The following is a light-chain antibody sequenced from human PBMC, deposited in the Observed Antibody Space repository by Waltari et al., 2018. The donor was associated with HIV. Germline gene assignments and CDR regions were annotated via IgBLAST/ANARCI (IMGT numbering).Light chain of an antibody. J-gene: IGKJ1*01. CDR2: GAS. Sequence: GERATLSCRASQTVSSSQLAWYQQKPGQAPRRLIYGASTRATGTPDRFSGSGSGTDFTLTITRLEREDFAVYYCQQYGRSPWTFGQGTKVEIK. V-gene: IGKV3-20*01. CDR3: QQYGRSPWT. CDR1: QTVSSSQ.